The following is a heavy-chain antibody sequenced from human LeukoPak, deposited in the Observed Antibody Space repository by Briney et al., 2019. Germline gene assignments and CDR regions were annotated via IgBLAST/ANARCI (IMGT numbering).Heavy chain of an antibody. J-gene: IGHJ3*02. Sequence: ASVKVSCKASGGTFSSYAISWVRQAPGQGLEWMGGIIPIFGTANYAQKFQGRVTITADKSTSTAYMELSSLRSEDTAVYYCARRITMIVVVIITLDAFDIWGQGTMVTVSS. V-gene: IGHV1-69*06. CDR2: IIPIFGTA. D-gene: IGHD3-22*01. CDR3: ARRITMIVVVIITLDAFDI. CDR1: GGTFSSYA.